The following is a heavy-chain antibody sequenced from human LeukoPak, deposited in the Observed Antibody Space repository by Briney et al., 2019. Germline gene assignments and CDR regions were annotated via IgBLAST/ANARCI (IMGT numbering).Heavy chain of an antibody. CDR2: MNPNSGNT. Sequence: ASVKVSCKASRYTFTSYDINWVRQAAGQGLEWMGWMNPNSGNTGYAQKFQGRVTMTRNVSISTAYMELSSLDSEDTAMYYCARGSGYGSGSRDYWGQGTLVAVSS. D-gene: IGHD3-10*01. CDR3: ARGSGYGSGSRDY. CDR1: RYTFTSYD. V-gene: IGHV1-8*01. J-gene: IGHJ4*02.